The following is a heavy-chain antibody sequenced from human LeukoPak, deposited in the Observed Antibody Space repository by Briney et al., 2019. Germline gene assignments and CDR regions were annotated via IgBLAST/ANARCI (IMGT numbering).Heavy chain of an antibody. D-gene: IGHD3-16*01. Sequence: PSQTLSLSCTVSGGSITSVDYHWSWIRQHPGKGLEWIGYIYYSGSTYYNSSLKSRVTISVDTSKNQFSLKLSSVTAEYNAVYYWASGQYWWATYAHGFDIWGQGTMVTVSS. J-gene: IGHJ3*02. CDR2: IYYSGST. CDR1: GGSITSVDYH. V-gene: IGHV4-31*03. CDR3: ASGQYWWATYAHGFDI.